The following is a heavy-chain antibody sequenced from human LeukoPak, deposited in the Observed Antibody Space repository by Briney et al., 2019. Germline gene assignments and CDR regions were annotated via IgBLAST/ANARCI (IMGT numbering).Heavy chain of an antibody. J-gene: IGHJ5*02. CDR1: GFTFSSYA. D-gene: IGHD2-2*01. V-gene: IGHV3-23*01. CDR2: ISGSGGST. Sequence: PGGSLRLSCAASGFTFSSYAMSWVRQAPGKGLEWVSAISGSGGSTYYADSVKGRFTISRDNSKNTLYLQMSSLRAEDTAVYYCAKDPCSSTSCSNWFDPWGQGTLVTVSS. CDR3: AKDPCSSTSCSNWFDP.